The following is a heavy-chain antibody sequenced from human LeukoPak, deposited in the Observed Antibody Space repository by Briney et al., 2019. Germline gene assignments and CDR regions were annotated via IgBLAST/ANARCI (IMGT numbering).Heavy chain of an antibody. CDR3: ARSPSYSSGWSSAEYFQH. V-gene: IGHV1-18*01. CDR2: ISPYNGNT. Sequence: ASVKVSCKASNYTFIRYGITWVRQAPGQGLEWLAWISPYNGNTNYAQKLQGRVTMTTDTSTSTAYMELRSLRSDDTAVYYCARSPSYSSGWSSAEYFQHWGQGTLVTVSS. D-gene: IGHD6-19*01. CDR1: NYTFIRYG. J-gene: IGHJ1*01.